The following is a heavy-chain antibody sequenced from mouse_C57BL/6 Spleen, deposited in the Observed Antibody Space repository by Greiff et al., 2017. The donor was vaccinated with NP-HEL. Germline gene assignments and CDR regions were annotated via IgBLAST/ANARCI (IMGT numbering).Heavy chain of an antibody. Sequence: EVKLVESEGGLVQPGSSMKLSCTASGFTFSDYYMAWVRQVPEKGLEWVANINYDGSSTYYLDSLKSRFIISRDNAKNILYLQMSSLKSEDTTTYYCARTGKGYCDNWGQGTTLTVSS. CDR3: ARTGKGYCDN. CDR2: INYDGSST. J-gene: IGHJ2*01. D-gene: IGHD4-1*01. CDR1: GFTFSDYY. V-gene: IGHV5-16*01.